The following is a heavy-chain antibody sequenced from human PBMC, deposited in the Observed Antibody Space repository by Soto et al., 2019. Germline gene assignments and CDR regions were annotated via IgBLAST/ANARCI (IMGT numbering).Heavy chain of an antibody. CDR2: IDPSDSYT. Sequence: GESLKISCKGSGYSFTSYWISWVRQMPGKGLEWMGRIDPSDSYTSYSPSFQGHVTISADKSISTAYLQWSSLKASDTAMYYCASQSIAARYYYYGMDVWGQGTTVTVSS. V-gene: IGHV5-10-1*01. CDR1: GYSFTSYW. CDR3: ASQSIAARYYYYGMDV. D-gene: IGHD6-6*01. J-gene: IGHJ6*02.